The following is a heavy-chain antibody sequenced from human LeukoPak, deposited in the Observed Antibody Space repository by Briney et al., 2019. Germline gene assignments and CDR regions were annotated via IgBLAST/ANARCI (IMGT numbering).Heavy chain of an antibody. CDR2: ISWNSGSI. D-gene: IGHD6-13*01. CDR1: GFTFDDYA. V-gene: IGHV3-9*01. Sequence: PGRSLRLSCAASGFTFDDYAMHWVRQAPGKGLEWVSGISWNSGSIGYADSVKGRFTISRDNAKNSLYLQMNSLRAEDTALYYCAKDKSRSFGIAAAGTLNYWGQGTPVTVSS. CDR3: AKDKSRSFGIAAAGTLNY. J-gene: IGHJ4*02.